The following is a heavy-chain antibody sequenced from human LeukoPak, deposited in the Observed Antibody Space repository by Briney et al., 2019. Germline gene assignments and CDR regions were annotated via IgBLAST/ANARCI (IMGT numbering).Heavy chain of an antibody. V-gene: IGHV1-18*01. CDR3: ARERIMITFGGAYYFDY. Sequence: GASVKVPCKASGYTFTSYGISWVRQAPGQGLEGMGWISAYNGNTNYAQKLQGRVTMTTDTSTSTAYMELRSLRSDDTAVYYCARERIMITFGGAYYFDYWGQGTLVTVSS. CDR1: GYTFTSYG. CDR2: ISAYNGNT. D-gene: IGHD3-16*01. J-gene: IGHJ4*02.